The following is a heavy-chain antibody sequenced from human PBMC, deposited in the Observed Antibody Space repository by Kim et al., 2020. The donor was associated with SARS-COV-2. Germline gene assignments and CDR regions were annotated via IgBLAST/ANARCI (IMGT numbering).Heavy chain of an antibody. D-gene: IGHD6-19*01. CDR1: GYTFTSYA. Sequence: ASVKVSCKASGYTFTSYAMHWVRQAPGQRLEWMGWINAGNGNTKYSQKFQGRVTITRDTSASTAYMELSSLRSEDTAVYYCARGGSSGWYRPTLDYYFDYWGQGTLVTVSS. CDR3: ARGGSSGWYRPTLDYYFDY. V-gene: IGHV1-3*01. J-gene: IGHJ4*02. CDR2: INAGNGNT.